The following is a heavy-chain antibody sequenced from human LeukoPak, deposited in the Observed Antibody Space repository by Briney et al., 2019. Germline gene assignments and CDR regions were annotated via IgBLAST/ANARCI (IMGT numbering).Heavy chain of an antibody. CDR1: GYTFTGYY. D-gene: IGHD3-22*01. CDR3: ARGPYYYDSPYFDH. Sequence: GASVKVSCKASGYTFTGYYMHWVRQAPGQGLEWMGWINPNSGGTNYAQKFQGRVTMTRDTSISTAYMELSRLRSDDTAVYYCARGPYYYDSPYFDHWGQGTLVTVSS. V-gene: IGHV1-2*02. J-gene: IGHJ4*02. CDR2: INPNSGGT.